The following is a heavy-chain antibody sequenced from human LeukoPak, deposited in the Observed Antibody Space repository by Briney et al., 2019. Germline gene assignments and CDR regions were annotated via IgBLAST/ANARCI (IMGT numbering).Heavy chain of an antibody. CDR1: GYTFASYG. CDR2: SSAYNGNT. V-gene: IGHV1-18*01. J-gene: IGHJ4*02. D-gene: IGHD3-10*01. Sequence: ASVKASRKASGYTFASYGVTWVRQAPGQGLEWMGWSSAYNGNTNYAQKLQGRVTMTTDTSTSTAYMELRSLRSDDTAVYYCARQVDSTMALPDYWGQGTLVTVSS. CDR3: ARQVDSTMALPDY.